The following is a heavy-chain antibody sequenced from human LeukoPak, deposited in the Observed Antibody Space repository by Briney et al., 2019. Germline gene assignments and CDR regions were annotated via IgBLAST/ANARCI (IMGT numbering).Heavy chain of an antibody. Sequence: PRGSLRLSCAVSGFSFRNYWMTWVRQAPGNGLEWVANIKEDGSEKYYVDSVKGRFTISRDNAKNTLYLQMNSLRAEDTAVYYCARDLRSYGYLDYWGQGTLVTVSS. CDR1: GFSFRNYW. CDR2: IKEDGSEK. V-gene: IGHV3-7*01. D-gene: IGHD3-16*01. J-gene: IGHJ4*02. CDR3: ARDLRSYGYLDY.